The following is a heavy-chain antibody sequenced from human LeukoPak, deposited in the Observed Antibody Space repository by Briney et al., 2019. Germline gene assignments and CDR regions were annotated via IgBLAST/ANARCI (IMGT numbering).Heavy chain of an antibody. CDR1: GDSISSGGYY. J-gene: IGHJ5*02. CDR3: ARVKSGCSDGSCYWFDP. CDR2: IYYSGST. Sequence: SETLSLTCTVSGDSISSGGYYWSWIRQHPGKGLEWIGYIYYSGSTYYNPSLKSRVTISVDTSENQFSLKLIPVTAVETGVYNCARVKSGCSDGSCYWFDPWGQGTLVTVSS. V-gene: IGHV4-31*03. D-gene: IGHD2-15*01.